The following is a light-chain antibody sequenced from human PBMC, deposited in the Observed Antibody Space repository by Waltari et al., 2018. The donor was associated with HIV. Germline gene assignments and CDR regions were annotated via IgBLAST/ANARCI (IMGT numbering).Light chain of an antibody. CDR1: ALPKKY. Sequence: SYELTQRPSVSVSPGQTARITCPGDALPKKYAYWYQQKSGQAPVLVIYEDNKLPAGIPERFSGSSSGTMATLTISGAQVEDEADYYCFSTDSSGNHRVFGGGTKVTVL. J-gene: IGLJ2*01. V-gene: IGLV3-10*01. CDR2: EDN. CDR3: FSTDSSGNHRV.